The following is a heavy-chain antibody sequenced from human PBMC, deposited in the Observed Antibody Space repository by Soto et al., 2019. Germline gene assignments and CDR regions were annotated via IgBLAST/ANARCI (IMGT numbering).Heavy chain of an antibody. CDR1: GFTFSSYG. J-gene: IGHJ3*02. D-gene: IGHD6-19*01. Sequence: QVQLVESGGGVVQPGRSLRLSCAASGFTFSSYGMHWVRQAPGKGLEWVAVIWYDGSNKYYADSVKGSFTISRDNYKNTMYLQMNSLRAEDTAVYYCARGFSGWFGAFDIWGQGTMVTVSS. CDR3: ARGFSGWFGAFDI. V-gene: IGHV3-33*01. CDR2: IWYDGSNK.